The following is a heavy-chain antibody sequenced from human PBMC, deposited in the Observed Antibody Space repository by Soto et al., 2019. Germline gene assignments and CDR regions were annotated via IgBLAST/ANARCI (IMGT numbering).Heavy chain of an antibody. J-gene: IGHJ6*03. CDR1: GFTFSSXA. CDR2: FMXRGGKT. D-gene: IGHD2-2*01. V-gene: IGHV3-23*01. Sequence: GGSLRLSCAASGFTFSSXAMXWXRQAPGKGLEWVSAFMXRGGKTYYHDSGKGRFTISRDNSKNTLYLQMNSLRAEDTAVYYCAKRTVPADQRYYMDVWGKGTTVTVSS. CDR3: AKRTVPADQRYYMDV.